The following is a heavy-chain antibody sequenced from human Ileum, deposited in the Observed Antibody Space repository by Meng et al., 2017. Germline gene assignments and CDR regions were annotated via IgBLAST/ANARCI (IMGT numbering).Heavy chain of an antibody. CDR1: GGSMRSGDNY. Sequence: QAQLQESGSGLVNPSQTLSLTRSVSGGSMRSGDNYWSWIRRPPGKGLEWIGYIYYSGSTYYNPSLKSRLTISVDTSKNQFSLKLSSVTAADTAVYYCARDRDSSGYYPYWGQGTLVTVSS. CDR2: IYYSGST. CDR3: ARDRDSSGYYPY. D-gene: IGHD3-22*01. V-gene: IGHV4-30-4*01. J-gene: IGHJ4*02.